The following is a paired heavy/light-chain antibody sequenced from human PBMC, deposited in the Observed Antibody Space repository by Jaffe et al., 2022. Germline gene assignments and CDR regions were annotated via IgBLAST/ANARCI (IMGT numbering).Light chain of an antibody. CDR1: QSLVHSDGNTY. CDR3: MQGTHWPLT. CDR2: KVS. Sequence: DVVMTQSPLSLPVALGQPASISCRSSQSLVHSDGNTYLNWFQQRPGQSPRRLIYKVSNRDSGVPDRFSGSGSGTDFTLKISRVEAEDVGVYYCMQGTHWPLTFGGGTKVEIK. V-gene: IGKV2-30*02. J-gene: IGKJ4*01.
Heavy chain of an antibody. CDR2: TSGSGGLT. CDR1: GFTFSSYG. Sequence: EVQLLESGGGLVQPGGSLRLSCAASGFTFSSYGMNWVRQAPGKGLEWVSTSGSGGLTFYADSVKGRFTISRDNSKNTLYLQMNSLRAEDTAIYYCAKARLFDYWGQGTLVTVSS. V-gene: IGHV3-23*01. D-gene: IGHD3-3*01. J-gene: IGHJ4*02. CDR3: AKARLFDY.